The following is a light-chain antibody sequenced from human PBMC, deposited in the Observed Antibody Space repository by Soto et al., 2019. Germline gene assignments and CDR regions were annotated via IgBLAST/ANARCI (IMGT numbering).Light chain of an antibody. Sequence: VLTQSPVTLSLSPGDRATLSCRASQSVSTYLAWYRQVPGQPPRLLIYDTTNRAAGIPPRFSGSRSGTDFTRTISSVEPEDFALYYCHQRNTFGQGTRLEIK. CDR2: DTT. CDR1: QSVSTY. CDR3: HQRNT. J-gene: IGKJ5*01. V-gene: IGKV3-11*01.